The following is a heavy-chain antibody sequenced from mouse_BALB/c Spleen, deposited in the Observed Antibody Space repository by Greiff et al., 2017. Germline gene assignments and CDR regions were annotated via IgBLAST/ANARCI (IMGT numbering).Heavy chain of an antibody. Sequence: EVKLMESGGGLVKPGGSLKLSCAASGFTFSDYYMYWVRQTPEKRLEWVATISDGGSYTYYPDSVKGRFTISRDNAKNNLYLQMSSLKSEDTAMYYCARAYYYGSSYDYAMDYWGQGTSVTVSS. CDR1: GFTFSDYY. CDR2: ISDGGSYT. J-gene: IGHJ4*01. D-gene: IGHD1-1*01. CDR3: ARAYYYGSSYDYAMDY. V-gene: IGHV5-4*02.